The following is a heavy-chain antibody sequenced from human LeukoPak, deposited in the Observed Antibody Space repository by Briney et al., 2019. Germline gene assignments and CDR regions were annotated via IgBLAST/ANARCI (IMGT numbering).Heavy chain of an antibody. CDR1: GGSLSSASHY. D-gene: IGHD6-19*01. J-gene: IGHJ4*02. CDR2: FYYSGST. Sequence: SETLSLSCTVSGGSLSSASHYWNWIRQPPGKGLACIGYFYYSGSTTYNPSLKSRVPISLDTSKNQFSLKLSSVTAADTAVYYCARSPNSSGWYAYWGQGTLVTVSS. CDR3: ARSPNSSGWYAY. V-gene: IGHV4-61*01.